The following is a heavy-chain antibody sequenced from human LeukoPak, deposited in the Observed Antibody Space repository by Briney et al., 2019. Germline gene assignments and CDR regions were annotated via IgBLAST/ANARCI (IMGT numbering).Heavy chain of an antibody. V-gene: IGHV4-38-2*02. Sequence: SETLSLTCTVSSYSISSGYYWGWIRQPPGMGLEWIATIKYGGSTFYNPSLKSPVTISVDTSKNQFSLRLTSVTAADTAVYYCARGISVGACSFDIWGQGTMVTVFS. CDR2: IKYGGST. CDR1: SYSISSGYY. D-gene: IGHD1-26*01. J-gene: IGHJ3*02. CDR3: ARGISVGACSFDI.